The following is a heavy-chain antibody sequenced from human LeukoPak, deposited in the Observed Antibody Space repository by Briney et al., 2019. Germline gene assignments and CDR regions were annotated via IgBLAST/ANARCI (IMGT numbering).Heavy chain of an antibody. CDR3: AEFGEFGY. J-gene: IGHJ4*02. CDR2: ISYDGSNK. CDR1: GFTFSSYA. D-gene: IGHD3-10*01. V-gene: IGHV3-30*04. Sequence: GGSLRLFCAASGFTFSSYAMHWVRQAPGKGLEWVAVISYDGSNKYYADSVKGRFTISRDNSKNTLYLQMNSLRAEDTAVYYCAEFGEFGYWGQGTLVTVSS.